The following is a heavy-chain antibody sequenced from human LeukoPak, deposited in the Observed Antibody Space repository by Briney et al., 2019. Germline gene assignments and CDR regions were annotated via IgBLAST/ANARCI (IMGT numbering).Heavy chain of an antibody. J-gene: IGHJ6*02. Sequence: SVKVSCKASGGTFSSYAISWVRQAPGQGLEWMGRIIPILGIANYAQKFQGRVTITADKSTSTAYMELSSLRSEDTAVYYCARGSIAAPRLADDYYHYGMDVWGQGTTVTVSS. V-gene: IGHV1-69*04. CDR2: IIPILGIA. D-gene: IGHD6-6*01. CDR1: GGTFSSYA. CDR3: ARGSIAAPRLADDYYHYGMDV.